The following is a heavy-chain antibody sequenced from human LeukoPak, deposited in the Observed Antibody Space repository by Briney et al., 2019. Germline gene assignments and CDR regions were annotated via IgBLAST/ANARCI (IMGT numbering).Heavy chain of an antibody. CDR1: GFTFSSYS. Sequence: GGSLRLSCAASGFTFSSYSMNWVRQSPGKGLEWVSYISSSSRTIYYADSVKGRFTISRDNAKNSLYLQMNSLRDEDTAVYYCARDMTFCSGGSCYSLGFDIWGQGTMVTVSS. J-gene: IGHJ3*02. CDR3: ARDMTFCSGGSCYSLGFDI. CDR2: ISSSSRTI. D-gene: IGHD2-15*01. V-gene: IGHV3-48*02.